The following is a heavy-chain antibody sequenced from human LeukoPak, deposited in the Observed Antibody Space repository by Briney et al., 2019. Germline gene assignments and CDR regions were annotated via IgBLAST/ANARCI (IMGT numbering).Heavy chain of an antibody. V-gene: IGHV4-59*01. CDR3: ARNYYGSGAFYVHN. CDR1: GGSISSYY. D-gene: IGHD3-10*01. J-gene: IGHJ4*02. Sequence: PSETLSLTCTVSGGSISSYYWSWIRQPPGKGLEWIGYIYYSGSTNYNPSLKSRVTISVDTSKNQFSLKLTSMTAADTALYYCARNYYGSGAFYVHNWGQGILVTVSA. CDR2: IYYSGST.